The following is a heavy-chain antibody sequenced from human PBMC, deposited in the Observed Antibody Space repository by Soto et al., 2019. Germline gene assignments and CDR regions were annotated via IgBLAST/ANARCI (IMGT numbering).Heavy chain of an antibody. J-gene: IGHJ4*02. V-gene: IGHV3-48*04. D-gene: IGHD5-18*01. CDR2: ITTSNHTI. CDR1: GFSFSSYS. CDR3: ARASSPRDPWLDY. Sequence: GGSLRLSREASGFSFSSYSMYWVRQATGQGLEWISYITTSNHTIYYADSVKGPFTISRDNAKNSLFLQMNSLRADDTAVYYCARASSPRDPWLDYWGQGTLVTVSS.